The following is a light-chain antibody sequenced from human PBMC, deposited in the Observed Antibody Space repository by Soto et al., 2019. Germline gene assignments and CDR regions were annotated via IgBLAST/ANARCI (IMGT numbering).Light chain of an antibody. CDR3: QNYYTAPGT. CDR2: AAS. J-gene: IGKJ1*01. Sequence: DIQMTQSPSSLSASVGDRVTITCRASQGISTYLAWYQQKPGKLPQLLVFAASTLQSGVPSRFSGSASGTDFTLTISSLQPEDVATYFCQNYYTAPGTFGQGTKVDIK. CDR1: QGISTY. V-gene: IGKV1-27*01.